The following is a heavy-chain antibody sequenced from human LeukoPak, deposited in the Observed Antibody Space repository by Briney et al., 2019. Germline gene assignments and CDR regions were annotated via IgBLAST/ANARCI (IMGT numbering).Heavy chain of an antibody. V-gene: IGHV1-2*02. J-gene: IGHJ5*02. Sequence: ASVKVSCKASGYTFTGYYMHWVRQAPGQGLEWMGWINPNSGGTNYAQKFQGRVTMTRDTSISTAYMELNRLRSDDTAVYYCARCSSTSCYYNWFDPWGQGTLVTVSS. CDR3: ARCSSTSCYYNWFDP. D-gene: IGHD2-2*01. CDR1: GYTFTGYY. CDR2: INPNSGGT.